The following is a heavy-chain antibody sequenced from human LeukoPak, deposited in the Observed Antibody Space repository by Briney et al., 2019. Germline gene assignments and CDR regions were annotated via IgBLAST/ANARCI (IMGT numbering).Heavy chain of an antibody. CDR3: ASAFNPGDFDY. CDR2: ITTKANGYVT. J-gene: IGHJ4*02. D-gene: IGHD2/OR15-2a*01. CDR1: GFTFSGCD. V-gene: IGHV3-73*01. Sequence: GGSLRLSCAASGFTFSGCDMHWVRQASGKGLEWVGRITTKANGYVTAYAASLKGRFTISRDDSKNTAYLQMNSLRAEDTAVYYCASAFNPGDFDYWGQGTLVTVSS.